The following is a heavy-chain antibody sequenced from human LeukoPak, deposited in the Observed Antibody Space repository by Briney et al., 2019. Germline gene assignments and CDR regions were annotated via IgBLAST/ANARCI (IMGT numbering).Heavy chain of an antibody. D-gene: IGHD6-13*01. CDR2: ISSSSSYI. J-gene: IGHJ5*02. Sequence: PGGSLRLSCAASGFTFSSYSMNWVRQAPGKGLEWVSSISSSSSYIYYADSVKGRFTISRDNAKNSLYLQMNSLRAEDTAVYYCVRDSSSAGNWFDPWGQGTLVTVSS. V-gene: IGHV3-21*01. CDR1: GFTFSSYS. CDR3: VRDSSSAGNWFDP.